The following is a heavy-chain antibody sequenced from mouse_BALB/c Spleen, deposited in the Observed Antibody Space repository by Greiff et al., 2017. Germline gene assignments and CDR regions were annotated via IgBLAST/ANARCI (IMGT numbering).Heavy chain of an antibody. CDR3: AREGATGAMDY. J-gene: IGHJ4*01. CDR2: INPGGSTI. V-gene: IGHV4-2*02. D-gene: IGHD1-1*01. Sequence: EVRLVESGAGLVQPGGSLNLSCAASGFAFTRYWMSWVRQAPGKGLEWIGEINPGGSTINYTPSIKDKFIISRDNAKNTLYLQMSNVRSADTALYYCAREGATGAMDYWGQGTSVTVSS. CDR1: GFAFTRYW.